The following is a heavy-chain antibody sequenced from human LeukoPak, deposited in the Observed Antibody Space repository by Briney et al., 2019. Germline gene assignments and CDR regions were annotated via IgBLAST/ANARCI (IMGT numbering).Heavy chain of an antibody. D-gene: IGHD5-18*01. J-gene: IGHJ4*02. CDR3: ARRGTADTPMSNWGWWC. Sequence: ASVKVSCKASGYTFTRYGVSWLRQAPGQGLEWMGWISTYNGDTKYAQKLQGRVTMTTDTSTSTVYMELRSLRSDDTAVYYCARRGTADTPMSNWGWWCWGQGTLVTVSS. V-gene: IGHV1-18*01. CDR1: GYTFTRYG. CDR2: ISTYNGDT.